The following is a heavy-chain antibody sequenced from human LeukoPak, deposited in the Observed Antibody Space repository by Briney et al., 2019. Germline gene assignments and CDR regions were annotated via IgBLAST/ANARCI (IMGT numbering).Heavy chain of an antibody. D-gene: IGHD3-10*01. CDR1: GGSFSGYY. CDR3: AGHRSGSFRHYYYYMDV. V-gene: IGHV4-34*01. Sequence: SETLSLTCAVYGGSFSGYYWSWIRQPPGKGLEWIGEINHSGSTNYNPSLKSRVTISVDTSKNQFSLKLSSVTAADTAVYYCAGHRSGSFRHYYYYMDVWGKGTTVTISS. J-gene: IGHJ6*03. CDR2: INHSGST.